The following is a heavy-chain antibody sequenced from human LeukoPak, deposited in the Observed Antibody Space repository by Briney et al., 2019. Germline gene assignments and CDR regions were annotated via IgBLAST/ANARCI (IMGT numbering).Heavy chain of an antibody. J-gene: IGHJ4*02. Sequence: ASVKVSCKASGYTFTSYGISWVRQAPGQGLEWMGWISAYNGDTNYAQKLQGRVTMTTDTSTSTAYMELRSLRSDDTAVYYCARCHVLLWFGELFDYFDYWGQGTLVTVSS. V-gene: IGHV1-18*01. CDR2: ISAYNGDT. D-gene: IGHD3-10*01. CDR1: GYTFTSYG. CDR3: ARCHVLLWFGELFDYFDY.